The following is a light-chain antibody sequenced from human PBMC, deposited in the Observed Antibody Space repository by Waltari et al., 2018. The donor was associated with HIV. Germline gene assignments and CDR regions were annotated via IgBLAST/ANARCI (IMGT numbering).Light chain of an antibody. CDR2: EGI. CDR1: SSDVGNYNL. CDR3: CSYGGSSNWV. J-gene: IGLJ3*02. V-gene: IGLV2-23*01. Sequence: QSALTQPASVSGSPGQSIPLPCTGTSSDVGNYNLVSWYPQHPGKAPKLMSYEGIKRPAGVSIRIAGSKSGNTASLTISGLQAEDEADYYCCSYGGSSNWVFGGGTKLTVL.